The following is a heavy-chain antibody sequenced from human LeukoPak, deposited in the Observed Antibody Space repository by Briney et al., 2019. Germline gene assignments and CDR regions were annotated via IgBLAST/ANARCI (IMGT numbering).Heavy chain of an antibody. CDR2: IYYSGST. J-gene: IGHJ4*02. CDR1: GGSISDYS. V-gene: IGHV4-59*08. CDR3: ARHTFHYYDSSGYYERPFDF. Sequence: SETLSLTCTVSGGSISDYSWSWIRQPPGKRLEWIGYIYYSGSTNYNPSLKSRVTISVDTSKNQFSLTLSSVTAADTAVFYCARHTFHYYDSSGYYERPFDFWGQGTLVTVSS. D-gene: IGHD3-22*01.